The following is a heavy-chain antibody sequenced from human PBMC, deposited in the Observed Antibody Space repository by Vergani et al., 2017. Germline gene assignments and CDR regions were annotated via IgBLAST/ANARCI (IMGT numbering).Heavy chain of an antibody. CDR1: GFTFSSYW. V-gene: IGHV3-74*01. CDR3: ARAAYYYYYYMDV. J-gene: IGHJ6*03. CDR2: INSDGSST. Sequence: EVQLVESGGGLVQPGGSLRLSCAASGFTFSSYWMHWVRQAPGKGLVWVSRINSDGSSTSYADSVKGRFTISRDNAKNTRYLQMNSLRAEDTAVYYCARAAYYYYYYMDVWGKGTTVTVSS.